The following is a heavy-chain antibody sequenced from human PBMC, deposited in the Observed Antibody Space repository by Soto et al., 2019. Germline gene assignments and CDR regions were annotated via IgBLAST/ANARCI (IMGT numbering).Heavy chain of an antibody. J-gene: IGHJ5*02. CDR2: FRAGGDDGTT. D-gene: IGHD1-26*01. Sequence: PGGSLRLSCVASGFTFSSYSMSWVRQAPGKGLEWVSGFRAGGDDGTTYYVDSVRGRFTISRDNSKNTLYLQMNSLRAEDTAVYXCAKDRTVKARSGSLSSWGQGTLVTVSS. V-gene: IGHV3-23*01. CDR1: GFTFSSYS. CDR3: AKDRTVKARSGSLSS.